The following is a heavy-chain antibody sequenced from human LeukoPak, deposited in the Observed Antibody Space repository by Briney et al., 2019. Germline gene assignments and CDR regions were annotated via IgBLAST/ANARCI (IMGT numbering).Heavy chain of an antibody. V-gene: IGHV4-59*01. CDR2: IYYSGST. CDR3: ARQNSWGAFDP. J-gene: IGHJ5*02. D-gene: IGHD6-13*01. Sequence: SETLSLTCTVSGGSISSYYWSWIRQPPGKGLEWIGYIYYSGSTNYNPSLKSRVTISVDTSKNQFSLKLSSVTAADTAVYYCARQNSWGAFDPWGQGTLVTVSS. CDR1: GGSISSYY.